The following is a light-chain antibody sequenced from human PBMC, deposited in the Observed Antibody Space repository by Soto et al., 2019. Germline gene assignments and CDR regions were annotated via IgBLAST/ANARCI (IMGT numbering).Light chain of an antibody. V-gene: IGKV1-9*01. Sequence: IQLTQSPSSLSASVGDRVTITCRASQGISSYLAWYQQKPGKVPKLLISAASTLQSAVPSRFRGSGSGTDFTLTISSLQPEDFATYYCQQLKRYPLSFGGGTKVEIK. CDR2: AAS. CDR3: QQLKRYPLS. CDR1: QGISSY. J-gene: IGKJ4*01.